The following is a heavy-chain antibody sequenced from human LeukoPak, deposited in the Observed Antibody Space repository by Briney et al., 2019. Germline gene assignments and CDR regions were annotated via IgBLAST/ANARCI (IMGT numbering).Heavy chain of an antibody. J-gene: IGHJ4*02. CDR2: IYSSGST. V-gene: IGHV4-59*12. CDR3: ARGTMTTVTYYFDY. CDR1: GGSISSYH. D-gene: IGHD4-17*01. Sequence: SETLSLTCTVSGGSISSYHWSWIRQPPGKGLQWIGFIYSSGSTNYNPSLKSRVTISVDTSKNQFSLKLSSVTAADTAVYYCARGTMTTVTYYFDYWGQGTLVTVSS.